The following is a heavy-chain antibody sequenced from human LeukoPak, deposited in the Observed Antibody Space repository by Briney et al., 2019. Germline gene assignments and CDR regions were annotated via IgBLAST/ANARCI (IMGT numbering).Heavy chain of an antibody. CDR3: ARCERYTYGSDYYYYMDV. Sequence: GASVKVSCKASGGTFSSYAISWVRQAPGQGLEWMGGIIPIFDTANYAQKFQGRVTITADKSTSTAYIELSSLRSEDTAVYYCARCERYTYGSDYYYYMDVWGKGTTVTVSS. D-gene: IGHD5-18*01. J-gene: IGHJ6*03. CDR1: GGTFSSYA. V-gene: IGHV1-69*06. CDR2: IIPIFDTA.